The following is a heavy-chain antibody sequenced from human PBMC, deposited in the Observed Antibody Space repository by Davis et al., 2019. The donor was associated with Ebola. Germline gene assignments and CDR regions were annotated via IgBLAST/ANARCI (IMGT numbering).Heavy chain of an antibody. CDR3: AREITMVRGGGWFDP. CDR2: ISAYNGNT. V-gene: IGHV1-18*01. D-gene: IGHD3-10*01. J-gene: IGHJ5*02. Sequence: ASVKVSCKASGYTFTSYGISWVRQAPGQGLEWMGWISAYNGNTNYAQKLQGRVTMTTDTSTSTVYMELRSLRSDDTAVYYCAREITMVRGGGWFDPWGQGTLVTVSS. CDR1: GYTFTSYG.